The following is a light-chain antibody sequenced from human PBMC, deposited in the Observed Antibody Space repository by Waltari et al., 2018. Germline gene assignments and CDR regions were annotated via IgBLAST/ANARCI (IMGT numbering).Light chain of an antibody. CDR3: QQYYDIPWT. J-gene: IGKJ1*01. CDR1: QSVLYSSNSQNY. V-gene: IGKV4-1*01. Sequence: DIVMTQSPDSLAVSLCERVTINCKSSQSVLYSSNSQNYLAWYQQKPGQPPKLLIYWASARESGVPDRFSGSESGTDFTLTISSLQAEDVAVYYCQQYYDIPWTFGQGTKVEIK. CDR2: WAS.